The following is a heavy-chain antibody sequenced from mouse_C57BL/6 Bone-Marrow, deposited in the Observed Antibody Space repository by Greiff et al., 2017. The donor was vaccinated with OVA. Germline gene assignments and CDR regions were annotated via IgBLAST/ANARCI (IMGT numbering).Heavy chain of an antibody. Sequence: EVQLQQSGPELVKPGASVKISCKASGYSFTDYYMNWVKQSHGKGLEWIGEIYPNNGGTSYNSKFKGKATMTVDKSSSTAYMELRSLTSEDSAVCYCARLENWDDWDMGVWGKGTTVTVSS. CDR2: IYPNNGGT. V-gene: IGHV1-26*01. CDR3: ARLENWDDWDMGV. D-gene: IGHD4-1*01. J-gene: IGHJ1*03. CDR1: GYSFTDYY.